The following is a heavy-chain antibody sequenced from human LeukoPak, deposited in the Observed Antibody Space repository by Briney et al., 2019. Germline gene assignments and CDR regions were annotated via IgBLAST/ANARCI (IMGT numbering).Heavy chain of an antibody. J-gene: IGHJ4*02. V-gene: IGHV1-69*06. CDR2: IIPIFGTA. D-gene: IGHD4-17*01. Sequence: AASVKVSCKASGGTFSSYAISCVRQAPGQGLEWMGGIIPIFGTANYAQKFQGRVTITADKSTSTAYMELSSLRSEDTAVYYCARAGTTVTTMDYWGQGTLVTVSS. CDR3: ARAGTTVTTMDY. CDR1: GGTFSSYA.